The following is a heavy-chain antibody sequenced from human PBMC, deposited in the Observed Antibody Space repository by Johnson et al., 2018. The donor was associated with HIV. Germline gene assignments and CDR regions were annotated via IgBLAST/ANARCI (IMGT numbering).Heavy chain of an antibody. J-gene: IGHJ3*02. D-gene: IGHD2-21*01. CDR2: ISYDGSNK. V-gene: IGHV3-30*18. Sequence: QVQLVESGGGVVQPGRSLRLSCAASGFTFSSYGMHWVRQAPGKGLEWVAVISYDGSNKYYADSMKGRFTISRDNSKNTLYLQMNSLRAEDTAVYYCAKERMGLAYCGGDCWEDAFDIWGQGTMVTVSS. CDR1: GFTFSSYG. CDR3: AKERMGLAYCGGDCWEDAFDI.